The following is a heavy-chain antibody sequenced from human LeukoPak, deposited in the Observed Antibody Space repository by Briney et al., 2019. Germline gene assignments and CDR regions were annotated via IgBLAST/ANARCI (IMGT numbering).Heavy chain of an antibody. CDR3: ARGPLYGDYEFDY. CDR1: GGSISSSSYY. V-gene: IGHV4-39*01. D-gene: IGHD4-17*01. Sequence: SETLSLTCTVSGGSISSSSYYWGWIRQPPGKGLEWIGSIYYSGSTYYNPSLKSRVTISVDTSKNQFSLKLSSVTAADTAVYYCARGPLYGDYEFDYWGQGTLVTVSS. J-gene: IGHJ4*02. CDR2: IYYSGST.